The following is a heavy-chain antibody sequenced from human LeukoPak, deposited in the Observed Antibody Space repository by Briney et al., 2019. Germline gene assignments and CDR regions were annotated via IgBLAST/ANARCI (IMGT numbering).Heavy chain of an antibody. CDR2: IHSGGSP. CDR1: GFTVRSSY. CDR3: ARVRGGSGRSYAADAFDI. V-gene: IGHV3-53*01. J-gene: IGHJ3*02. Sequence: PGGSLRLSCAASGFTVRSSYMSWVRQAPGKGLEWVSVIHSGGSPDYADSAKGRFTISSDNSKNTLYLQMNSLRVEDTAVYYCARVRGGSGRSYAADAFDIWGQGTMVTVSS. D-gene: IGHD1-26*01.